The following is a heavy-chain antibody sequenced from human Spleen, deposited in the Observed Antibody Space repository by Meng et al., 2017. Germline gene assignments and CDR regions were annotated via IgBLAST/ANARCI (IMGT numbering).Heavy chain of an antibody. CDR1: GYTFTSYA. V-gene: IGHV1-3*01. CDR2: INAGNGNT. CDR3: ARSNFYDRSAYYDFDC. Sequence: ASVKVSCKASGYTFTSYAMHWVRQAPGQRLEWMGWINAGNGNTKYSQKFQGRVTITRDTSASTAYMELSSLRSEDTAVYYCARSNFYDRSAYYDFDCWGQGTLVTVSS. D-gene: IGHD3-22*01. J-gene: IGHJ4*02.